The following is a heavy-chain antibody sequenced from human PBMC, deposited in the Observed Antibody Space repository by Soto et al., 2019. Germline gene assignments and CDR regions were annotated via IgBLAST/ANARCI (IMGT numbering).Heavy chain of an antibody. D-gene: IGHD2-2*01. CDR1: GGSSSGYY. CDR2: INHSGST. J-gene: IGHJ5*02. Sequence: SETLSLTCAVYGGSSSGYYWSWIRQPPGKGLEWIGEINHSGSTNYNPSLKSRVTISVDTSKNQFSLKLSSVTAADTAVYYCARVIVVGPALTHDWFDPWGQGTLVTVSA. CDR3: ARVIVVGPALTHDWFDP. V-gene: IGHV4-34*01.